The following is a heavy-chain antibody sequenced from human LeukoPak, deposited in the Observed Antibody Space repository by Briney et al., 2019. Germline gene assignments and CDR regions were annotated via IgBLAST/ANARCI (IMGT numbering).Heavy chain of an antibody. CDR2: ISDSGANT. CDR1: GFTFSTYA. J-gene: IGHJ2*01. V-gene: IGHV3-23*01. D-gene: IGHD6-19*01. CDR3: AKSMTLQWRGFFDL. Sequence: GGSLRLPCAASGFTFSTYAMSWVRQAPGKGLEWVSTISDSGANTYYADSVRGRFTISRDNSKNTLYLQKNSLRADDTAIYYCAKSMTLQWRGFFDLWGRGTHVTVSS.